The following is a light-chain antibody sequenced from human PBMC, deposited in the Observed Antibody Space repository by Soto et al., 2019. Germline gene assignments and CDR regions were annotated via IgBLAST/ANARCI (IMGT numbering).Light chain of an antibody. J-gene: IGKJ2*01. CDR3: QQAYSTPYT. CDR1: QSISSY. V-gene: IGKV1-39*01. CDR2: FAS. Sequence: DIQMTQSPSSLSASVGDRVTITCRASQSISSYLNWYQHKPGRAPKVLIYFASSLQSGVPSRFSGSGSGTDFTLTIRSLQPEDFATYYCQQAYSTPYTFGQGTKLEIK.